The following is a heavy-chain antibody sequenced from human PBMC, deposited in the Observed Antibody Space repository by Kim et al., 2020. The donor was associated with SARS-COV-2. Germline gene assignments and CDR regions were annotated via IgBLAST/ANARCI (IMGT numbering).Heavy chain of an antibody. CDR2: IIPIFGTA. D-gene: IGHD2-21*02. Sequence: SVKVSCKASGGTFSSYAISWVRQAPGQGLEWMGGIIPIFGTANYAQKFQGRVTITADESTSTAYMELSSLRSEDTAVYYCARINTVVTHRTSYFDYWGQGTLVTVSS. V-gene: IGHV1-69*13. CDR1: GGTFSSYA. J-gene: IGHJ4*02. CDR3: ARINTVVTHRTSYFDY.